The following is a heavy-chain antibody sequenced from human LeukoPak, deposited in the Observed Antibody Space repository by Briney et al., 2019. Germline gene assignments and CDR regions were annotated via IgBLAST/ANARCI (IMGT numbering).Heavy chain of an antibody. CDR3: ARGNLYYSDSGGPHEAFDI. CDR1: GGSFSSYY. Sequence: SETLSLTCAVYGGSFSSYYWSWIRQPPGKGLEWIGEINHSGSTNYNPSLRSRVTISVDTSKNQFSLKLSSVTAADTAVYYCARGNLYYSDSGGPHEAFDIWGQGTMVTVSS. J-gene: IGHJ3*02. D-gene: IGHD3-22*01. CDR2: INHSGST. V-gene: IGHV4-34*01.